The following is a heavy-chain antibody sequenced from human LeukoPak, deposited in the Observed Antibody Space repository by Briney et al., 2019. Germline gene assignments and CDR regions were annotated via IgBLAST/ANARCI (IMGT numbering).Heavy chain of an antibody. CDR3: ARDHRTESDGYYFVNELWYFDL. Sequence: SVTVSCQASGYSLRHYGMHWVRQAPGQRREWMGWINPTNEKTKYSEKFRGRVTISRDTGASTVYMELSSLRSEDTAVYYCARDHRTESDGYYFVNELWYFDLWGRGTLVTVSS. CDR2: INPTNEKT. J-gene: IGHJ2*01. CDR1: GYSLRHYG. V-gene: IGHV1-3*01. D-gene: IGHD3-22*01.